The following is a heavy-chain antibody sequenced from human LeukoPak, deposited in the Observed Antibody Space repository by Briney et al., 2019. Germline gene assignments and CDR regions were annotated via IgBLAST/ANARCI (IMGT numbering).Heavy chain of an antibody. J-gene: IGHJ4*02. Sequence: GGSLRLSCAASGFTFDDYAMHWVRQAPGKGLEWVSGISWNSGSIGYADSVKGRFTISRDNAKNSLYLQMNSLRAEDTALYYCAKEDGLGDFDYWGQGTLVTVSS. CDR3: AKEDGLGDFDY. CDR2: ISWNSGSI. CDR1: GFTFDDYA. D-gene: IGHD3-16*01. V-gene: IGHV3-9*01.